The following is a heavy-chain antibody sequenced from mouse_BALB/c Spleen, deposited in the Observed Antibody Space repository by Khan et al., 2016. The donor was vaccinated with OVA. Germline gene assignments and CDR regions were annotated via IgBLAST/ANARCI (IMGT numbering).Heavy chain of an antibody. V-gene: IGHV3-2*02. J-gene: IGHJ2*01. CDR3: SRICAGDFDY. CDR1: GYSITSDYA. CDR2: ISYSGNT. Sequence: EVQLQESGPGLVKPSQSLSLTCTVTGYSITSDYAWNWIRQFPGNKLEWMGYISYSGNTKYNPSLKSRISITRDTSKNQFFLQLNSVTTADTATYYYSRICAGDFDYWGQGTTLTVSS.